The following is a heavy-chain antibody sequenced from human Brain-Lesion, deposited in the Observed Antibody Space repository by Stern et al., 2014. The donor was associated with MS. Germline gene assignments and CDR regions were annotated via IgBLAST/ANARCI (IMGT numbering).Heavy chain of an antibody. D-gene: IGHD1-26*01. Sequence: VQLVESGPGLVKPSQTLSLTCTVSGGSISSSGYYWSWIRQPADKGLEWIGRIHDSGSTYYNPYLKSRVTISMDTAKHQLSLKLPSVTAADTAVYYCATTRWDLFTWNWFDPWGQGTLVTVSS. J-gene: IGHJ5*02. CDR2: IHDSGST. CDR3: ATTRWDLFTWNWFDP. V-gene: IGHV4-61*02. CDR1: GGSISSSGYY.